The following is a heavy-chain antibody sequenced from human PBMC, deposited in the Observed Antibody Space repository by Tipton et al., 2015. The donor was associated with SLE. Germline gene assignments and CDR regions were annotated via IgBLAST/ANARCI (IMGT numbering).Heavy chain of an antibody. J-gene: IGHJ3*02. V-gene: IGHV4-34*01. CDR2: INHSGST. CDR3: ARLGAFDI. CDR1: GGSFSDYY. Sequence: TLSLTCAVYGGSFSDYYWNWIRQPPGKGLEWIGEINHSGSTNYNPSLKSRITISVGTSKNQFSLKLYSVTAADTAVYYCARLGAFDIWGQGKMVTVSS. D-gene: IGHD7-27*01.